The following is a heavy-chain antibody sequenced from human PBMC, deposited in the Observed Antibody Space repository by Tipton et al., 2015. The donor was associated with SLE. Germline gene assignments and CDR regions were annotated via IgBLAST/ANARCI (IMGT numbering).Heavy chain of an antibody. J-gene: IGHJ6*04. CDR3: ARATDWNLSPDV. Sequence: TLSLTCTVSGGSISRIGYYWSWIRQHPGKGLEWIGYNYYSGNTYYNPSLRSRLTISVDTSKDQFSLRLTSVTAADTAVYYCARATDWNLSPDVWGKGTTVTVSS. D-gene: IGHD1-7*01. CDR1: GGSISRIGYY. CDR2: NYYSGNT. V-gene: IGHV4-31*03.